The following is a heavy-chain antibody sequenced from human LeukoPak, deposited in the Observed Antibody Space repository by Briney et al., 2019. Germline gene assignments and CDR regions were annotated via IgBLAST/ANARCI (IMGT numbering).Heavy chain of an antibody. Sequence: PSETLSLTCTVSGGSVSSSSYYWGWIRQPPGKGLEWIGSVYYSGSTYYNPSLKSRVTISVDTSKNQFSLKISSVAAANTTLFYCARHRGGSSPSVFDSWGQGTLVTVSS. CDR2: VYYSGST. D-gene: IGHD2-15*01. V-gene: IGHV4-39*01. CDR1: GGSVSSSSYY. CDR3: ARHRGGSSPSVFDS. J-gene: IGHJ4*02.